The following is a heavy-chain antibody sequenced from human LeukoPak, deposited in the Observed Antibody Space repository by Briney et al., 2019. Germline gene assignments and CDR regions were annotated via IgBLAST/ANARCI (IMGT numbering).Heavy chain of an antibody. Sequence: PGGSLRLSCAASGFTFSSYWMSWVRQAPGKGLEWVANIKQDGSEKYYVDSVKGRFTISRDNAKNSLYLQMNSLRAEDTAVYYCAGGPGGWYSYYYYYYMDVWGKGTTVTISS. CDR3: AGGPGGWYSYYYYYYMDV. V-gene: IGHV3-7*04. J-gene: IGHJ6*03. D-gene: IGHD6-19*01. CDR1: GFTFSSYW. CDR2: IKQDGSEK.